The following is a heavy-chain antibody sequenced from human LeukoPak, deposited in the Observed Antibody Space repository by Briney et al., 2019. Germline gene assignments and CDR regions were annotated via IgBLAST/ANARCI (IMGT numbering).Heavy chain of an antibody. V-gene: IGHV3-21*04. CDR2: ISSSSSYI. J-gene: IGHJ6*03. Sequence: PGGSLRLSCAASGFTFSSYAMSWVRQAPGKGLEWVSSISSSSSYIYYADSVKGRFTISRDNAKNSLYLQMNSLRAEDTAVYYCAKDRVQLYYYYMDVWGKGTTVTVSS. CDR3: AKDRVQLYYYYMDV. CDR1: GFTFSSYA. D-gene: IGHD5-18*01.